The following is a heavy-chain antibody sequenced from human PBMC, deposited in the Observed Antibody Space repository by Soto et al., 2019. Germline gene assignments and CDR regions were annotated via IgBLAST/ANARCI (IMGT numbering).Heavy chain of an antibody. CDR2: ISAYNGDT. D-gene: IGHD3-22*01. Sequence: ASVKVSCKASGYTFTSYGISWVRQAPGQGLEWMGWISAYNGDTNYAQKLQGRVTMTTDTSTSTAYMELRSLRSDDTAVYYCARVKGSGYHNWFDPWGQGTLVTVSS. V-gene: IGHV1-18*01. CDR3: ARVKGSGYHNWFDP. J-gene: IGHJ5*02. CDR1: GYTFTSYG.